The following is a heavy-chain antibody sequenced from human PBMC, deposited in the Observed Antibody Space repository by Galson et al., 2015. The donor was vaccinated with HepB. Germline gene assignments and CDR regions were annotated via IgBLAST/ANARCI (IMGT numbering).Heavy chain of an antibody. CDR3: TRPSIVATIYYFDY. D-gene: IGHD5-12*01. CDR1: GFTFGDYA. J-gene: IGHJ4*02. V-gene: IGHV3-49*04. CDR2: IRSKAYGGTT. Sequence: SLRLSCAASGFTFGDYAMSWVRQAPGKGLEWVGFIRSKAYGGTTEYTASVKGRFTISRDDSESIAYLQMNSLKTEDTAVYYCTRPSIVATIYYFDYWGQGTLVTVSS.